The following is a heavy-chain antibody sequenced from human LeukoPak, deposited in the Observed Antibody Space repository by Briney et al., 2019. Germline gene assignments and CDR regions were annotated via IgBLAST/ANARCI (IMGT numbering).Heavy chain of an antibody. D-gene: IGHD1-14*01. Sequence: RASETLSLTCTVSGVSISSYYWNWIRQPPGKRLEWIGYIYHTGNTNYNPSLKSRITLSIDTSKNQLSLNLSSVTAADTALYFCAKGRPYNNGVPPWFDPWGQGILVTVSS. J-gene: IGHJ5*02. CDR1: GVSISSYY. V-gene: IGHV4-59*12. CDR3: AKGRPYNNGVPPWFDP. CDR2: IYHTGNT.